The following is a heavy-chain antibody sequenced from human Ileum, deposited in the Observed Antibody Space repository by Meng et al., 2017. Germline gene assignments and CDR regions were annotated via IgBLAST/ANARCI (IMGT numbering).Heavy chain of an antibody. CDR2: IYLAGSP. CDR1: GGSISSSFY. D-gene: IGHD2-15*01. V-gene: IGHV4-4*02. CDR3: VRHGGKYFDS. J-gene: IGHJ4*02. Sequence: QGHLKGSGPGLLGPSGTLSLTSMVSGGSISSSFYWSWVRQSPGKGLEWIGQIYLAGSPNYNPSLESRVTISVDKSKNQFSLRLTSVTAADTAIFYCVRHGGKYFDSWGQGTLVTVSS.